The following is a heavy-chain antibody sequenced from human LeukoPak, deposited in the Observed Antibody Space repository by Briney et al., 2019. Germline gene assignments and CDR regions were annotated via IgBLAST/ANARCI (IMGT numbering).Heavy chain of an antibody. J-gene: IGHJ4*02. CDR3: AGYYYGSGSFFWNY. D-gene: IGHD3-10*01. V-gene: IGHV3-21*01. Sequence: GGSLRLSCTASGFTFSSYSMNRVRQAPGKGLEWVSSISSSSSYIYYADSVKGRFTISRDNAKNSLYLQMNSLRAEDTAVYYCAGYYYGSGSFFWNYWGQGTLVTVSS. CDR2: ISSSSSYI. CDR1: GFTFSSYS.